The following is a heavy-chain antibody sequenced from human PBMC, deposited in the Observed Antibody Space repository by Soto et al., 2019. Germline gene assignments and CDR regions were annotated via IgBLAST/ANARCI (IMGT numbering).Heavy chain of an antibody. Sequence: PGGSLRLSCAASGFTFSSYWMSWVRQAPGKGLEWVANIKQDGSEKYYVDSVKGRFTISRDNAKNSLYLQMNSLRAEDTAVYYCARQGVLMVYATVNWFDPRGQGTLVTVSS. CDR3: ARQGVLMVYATVNWFDP. D-gene: IGHD2-8*01. J-gene: IGHJ5*02. CDR2: IKQDGSEK. V-gene: IGHV3-7*01. CDR1: GFTFSSYW.